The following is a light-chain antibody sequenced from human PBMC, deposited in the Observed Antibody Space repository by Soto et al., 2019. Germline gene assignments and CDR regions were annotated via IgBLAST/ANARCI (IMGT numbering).Light chain of an antibody. CDR1: QSVLYSSNNKNY. V-gene: IGKV4-1*01. CDR2: WAS. J-gene: IGKJ1*01. Sequence: DIVMPQPPDSLAVSLGERATINCKSSQSVLYSSNNKNYLAWYQQKPGQPPKLLIYWASTRESGVPDRFSGSGSGTDFTLTISSLQAEDVAVYYCQQYYSTPWTFGQGTKVDIK. CDR3: QQYYSTPWT.